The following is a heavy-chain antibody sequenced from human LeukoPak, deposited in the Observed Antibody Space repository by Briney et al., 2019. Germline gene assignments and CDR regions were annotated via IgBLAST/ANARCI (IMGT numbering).Heavy chain of an antibody. J-gene: IGHJ2*01. Sequence: PGGSLRLSCAASGFTFSISAMSWVRQAPGKGLEWVSTISRGTGSTYYADSVKGRFTISRDNSKNTLYLQMNSLRAEDTAVYYCAKERGGQDWDFDLWGRGTLVTVSS. CDR2: ISRGTGST. CDR3: AKERGGQDWDFDL. D-gene: IGHD3-10*01. V-gene: IGHV3-23*01. CDR1: GFTFSISA.